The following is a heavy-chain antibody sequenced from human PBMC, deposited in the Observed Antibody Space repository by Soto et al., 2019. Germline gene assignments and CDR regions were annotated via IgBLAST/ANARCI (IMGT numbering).Heavy chain of an antibody. CDR2: ISYDGSNK. D-gene: IGHD6-13*01. CDR1: GFTFSSYG. CDR3: AKETGYSSS. V-gene: IGHV3-30*18. J-gene: IGHJ5*02. Sequence: GGSLRLSCAASGFTFSSYGMHWVRQAPGKGLEWVGVISYDGSNKYYADSVKGRFTIPRDNSKNTLYLQMNSLRAEDTAVYYCAKETGYSSSWGQGTLVTVSS.